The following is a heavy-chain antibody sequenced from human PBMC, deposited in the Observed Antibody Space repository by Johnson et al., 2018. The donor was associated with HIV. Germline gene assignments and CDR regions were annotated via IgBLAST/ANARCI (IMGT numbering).Heavy chain of an antibody. J-gene: IGHJ3*01. D-gene: IGHD2-8*02. V-gene: IGHV3-23*01. CDR2: ISGGGGTT. CDR3: VKDLYCTGGICRTDAFDV. CDR1: GFSLSVYA. Sequence: SCAASGFSLSVYAMTWVRQAPGKGLEWFSTISGGGGTTNYADSVKGRFTISRDTFKNTLYLQMGSLRVEDTAVYYCVKDLYCTGGICRTDAFDVWGQGTTVTASS.